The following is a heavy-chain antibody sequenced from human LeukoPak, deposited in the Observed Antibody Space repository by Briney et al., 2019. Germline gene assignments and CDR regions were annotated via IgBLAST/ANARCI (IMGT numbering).Heavy chain of an antibody. CDR1: GYSFTSYW. CDR2: IYPTDSDT. CDR3: ARQAASYYYYYMDV. V-gene: IGHV5-51*01. D-gene: IGHD3-10*01. J-gene: IGHJ6*03. Sequence: GESLQISCQGSGYSFTSYWIGWVRQMPGKGLEWMGIIYPTDSDTRYSPSFQGQVTISADKSISTAYLQWSSLKASGTAIYYCARQAASYYYYYMDVWGKGTTVTISS.